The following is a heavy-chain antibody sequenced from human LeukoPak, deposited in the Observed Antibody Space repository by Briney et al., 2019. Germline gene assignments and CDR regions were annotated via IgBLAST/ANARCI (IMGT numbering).Heavy chain of an antibody. CDR1: GFTFRSCW. V-gene: IGHV3-7*05. D-gene: IGHD4-17*01. CDR2: IKPDGSET. Sequence: GGSLRLSCAASGFTFRSCWMSWVRQAPGKGLEWVANIKPDGSETHYVDSVKGRFTISRDNAKNSLYLQMNSLRAEDTAVYYCARIGRGYGDYFDYWGQGTLVTVSS. CDR3: ARIGRGYGDYFDY. J-gene: IGHJ4*02.